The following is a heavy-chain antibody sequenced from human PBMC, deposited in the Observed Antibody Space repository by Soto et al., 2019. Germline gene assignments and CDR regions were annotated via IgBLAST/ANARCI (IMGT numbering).Heavy chain of an antibody. CDR2: INPNSGGT. V-gene: IGHV1-2*02. Sequence: ASVKVSCKASGYTFTGYYMHWVRQAPGQGLEWMGWINPNSGGTNYAQKLQGRVTMTRDTSISTAYMELSRLRSDDTAVYYCARDRQQLLYYYYGMDVWGQGTTVTVSS. CDR3: ARDRQQLLYYYYGMDV. J-gene: IGHJ6*02. D-gene: IGHD6-13*01. CDR1: GYTFTGYY.